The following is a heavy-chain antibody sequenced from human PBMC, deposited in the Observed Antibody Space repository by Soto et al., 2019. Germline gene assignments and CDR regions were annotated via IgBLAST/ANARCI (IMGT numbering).Heavy chain of an antibody. CDR1: GGSISSSSYY. Sequence: SETLSLTCTVSGGSISSSSYYWGWIRQPPGKGLEWIGSIYYSGSTYYNPSLKSRVTISVDTSKNQFSLKLSSVTAADTAVYYCARVVPAANNWFDPWGQGTLVTSPQ. CDR2: IYYSGST. CDR3: ARVVPAANNWFDP. J-gene: IGHJ5*02. D-gene: IGHD2-2*01. V-gene: IGHV4-39*01.